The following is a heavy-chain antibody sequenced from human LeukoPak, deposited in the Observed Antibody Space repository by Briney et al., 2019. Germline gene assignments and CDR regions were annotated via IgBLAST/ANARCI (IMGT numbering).Heavy chain of an antibody. CDR3: ARAVGTDGYNLWVY. CDR2: IYYTGST. J-gene: IGHJ4*02. CDR1: SGSISSSTYY. D-gene: IGHD5-24*01. Sequence: SEALSLTCTVSSGSISSSTYYWGWIRQPPGKGLEWIGTIYYTGSTYYNPSLKSRVTISVDTSKNQFSLKLTSVTAADTAVYYCARAVGTDGYNLWVYWGQGTLVTVSS. V-gene: IGHV4-39*07.